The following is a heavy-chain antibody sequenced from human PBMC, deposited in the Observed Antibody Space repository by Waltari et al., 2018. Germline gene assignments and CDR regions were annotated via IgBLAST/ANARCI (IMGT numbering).Heavy chain of an antibody. CDR3: ARRVGNDAFDV. CDR1: VASIKNFY. D-gene: IGHD3-16*01. Sequence: QVELQESGPGLVRPSETLSLPCNVSVASIKNFYWTWIRQSAGKTLEWIGLMYPSGATNYNPSLRSRVTMSVDTSENQFSLKLTSVTAADTAVYYCARRVGNDAFDVWGQGTRVTVSS. J-gene: IGHJ3*01. CDR2: MYPSGAT. V-gene: IGHV4-4*07.